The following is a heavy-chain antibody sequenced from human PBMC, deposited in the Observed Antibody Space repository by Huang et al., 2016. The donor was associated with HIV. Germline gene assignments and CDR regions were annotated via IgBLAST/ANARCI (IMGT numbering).Heavy chain of an antibody. CDR1: GYTLTELS. J-gene: IGHJ4*02. V-gene: IGHV1-24*01. CDR3: ATVYRRFRNHDSGDYYFDY. CDR2: FEPEDGET. Sequence: QVQLVQSGAEVKKPGASVKVSCKVSGYTLTELSMHWVRQAPGKGLEWMVGFEPEDGETIYAQKFQGRVTMTEDTSTDTAYMELSSRISEDTAVYYCATVYRRFRNHDSGDYYFDYWDQGTLVTVSS. D-gene: IGHD3-22*01.